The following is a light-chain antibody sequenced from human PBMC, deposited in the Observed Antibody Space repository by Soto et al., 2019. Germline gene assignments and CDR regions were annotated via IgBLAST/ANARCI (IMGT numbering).Light chain of an antibody. CDR3: QQYGSSPIT. CDR1: QSVSSGY. V-gene: IGKV3-20*01. CDR2: GAS. J-gene: IGKJ5*01. Sequence: EIVLTQSPGTLSLSAGERATLSCRASQSVSSGYLAWYQQKPGQAPRLLINGASSRATGIPDRFSGSGSGTDFTLSISRLEPEDFAVYYCQQYGSSPITFGQGTRLEIK.